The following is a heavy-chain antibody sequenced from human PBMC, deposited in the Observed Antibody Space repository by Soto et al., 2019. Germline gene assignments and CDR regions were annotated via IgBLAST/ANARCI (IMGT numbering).Heavy chain of an antibody. J-gene: IGHJ3*02. CDR2: IYYSGST. D-gene: IGHD1-7*01. Sequence: PSETLSLTCTVSGGSISSSGYYWSWIRQHPGKGLEWIGYIYYSGSTFYNPSLKSRVTISVDTSKNQFSLELSSVTAADTAVYYCAIDWITGTTAAFDIWGQGTMVTVSS. V-gene: IGHV4-31*03. CDR3: AIDWITGTTAAFDI. CDR1: GGSISSSGYY.